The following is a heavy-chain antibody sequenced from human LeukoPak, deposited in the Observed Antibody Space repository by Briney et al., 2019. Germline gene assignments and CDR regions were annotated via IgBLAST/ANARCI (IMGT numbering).Heavy chain of an antibody. D-gene: IGHD4-17*01. V-gene: IGHV3-33*01. J-gene: IGHJ6*02. CDR1: GFNFNSCG. CDR2: IWHDGSKK. Sequence: GGSLRLSCAASGFNFNSCGMHRVRQAPGKGLEWVAVIWHDGSKKYYADSVKGRFTISRDNSKNTLYLQMNSLRAEDTAVYYCARDSDYGDYYYYGMDVWGQGTTVTVSS. CDR3: ARDSDYGDYYYYGMDV.